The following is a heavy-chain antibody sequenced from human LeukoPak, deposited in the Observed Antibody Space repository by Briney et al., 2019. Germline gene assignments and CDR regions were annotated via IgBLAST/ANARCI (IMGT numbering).Heavy chain of an antibody. D-gene: IGHD6-19*01. J-gene: IGHJ1*01. CDR2: ISYDGSNK. Sequence: GRSLRLSCAASGFTFSSYAMYWVRQAPGKGLEWVAVISYDGSNKYYADSVKGRFTISRDNSKNTLYLQMNSLRAEDTAVYYCARDRRQWLVLLYFQHWGQGTLVTVSS. CDR1: GFTFSSYA. V-gene: IGHV3-30*04. CDR3: ARDRRQWLVLLYFQH.